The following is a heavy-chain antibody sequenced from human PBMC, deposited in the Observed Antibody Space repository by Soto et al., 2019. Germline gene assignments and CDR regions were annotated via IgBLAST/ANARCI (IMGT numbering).Heavy chain of an antibody. D-gene: IGHD1-26*01. V-gene: IGHV3-23*01. Sequence: GGSLRLSCAASGFTFSTYAMSWVRQAPGKGLEWVSSISGSGAYTYFADSLKVRLTISRDNSKNTLYPQMNSLRAEDTAVYYCAKSPYSGSYSISFDYWGQGTQVTVSS. CDR1: GFTFSTYA. CDR3: AKSPYSGSYSISFDY. CDR2: ISGSGAYT. J-gene: IGHJ4*02.